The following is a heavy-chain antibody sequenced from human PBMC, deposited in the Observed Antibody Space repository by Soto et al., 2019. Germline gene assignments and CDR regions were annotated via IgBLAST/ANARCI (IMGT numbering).Heavy chain of an antibody. CDR1: GGTFSNFV. Sequence: VASVKVSCKASGGTFSNFVISWVRQAPGQGLEWMGGNIPIFGTANYAQEFQGRVTIIADESTGTTYMELTSLRSEDTAVYYCARAPILVGETTYENYFDYWGQGTLVTVSS. D-gene: IGHD2-21*01. J-gene: IGHJ4*02. CDR3: ARAPILVGETTYENYFDY. CDR2: NIPIFGTA. V-gene: IGHV1-69*13.